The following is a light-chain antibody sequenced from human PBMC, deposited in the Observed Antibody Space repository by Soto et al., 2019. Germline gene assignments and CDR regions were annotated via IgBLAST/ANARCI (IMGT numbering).Light chain of an antibody. Sequence: DIQMTQSPSSLSAFVGDRVTITCRASQGISNYLAWYQQKPGKVPKLLIYLASTLQSGVPSRFSGSGSGTNFTLTISSLQPEDVATYYCQKYNNVPRTFGQGTKVEIK. V-gene: IGKV1-27*01. CDR3: QKYNNVPRT. J-gene: IGKJ1*01. CDR1: QGISNY. CDR2: LAS.